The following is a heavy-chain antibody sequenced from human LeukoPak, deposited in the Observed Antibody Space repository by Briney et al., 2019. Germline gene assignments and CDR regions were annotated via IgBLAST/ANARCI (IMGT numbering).Heavy chain of an antibody. CDR3: ARGGVNNYFDP. CDR2: INPHSGVT. D-gene: IGHD3-16*01. CDR1: GYTFSGYY. Sequence: ASVKVSCKTSGYTFSGYYMHWVRQAPGQGLEWVGWINPHSGVTKYAQKFQGRVTVTGDTSINTAYMELRSLTSDDTAVYCCARGGVNNYFDPWGQGTLVTVSP. J-gene: IGHJ5*02. V-gene: IGHV1-2*02.